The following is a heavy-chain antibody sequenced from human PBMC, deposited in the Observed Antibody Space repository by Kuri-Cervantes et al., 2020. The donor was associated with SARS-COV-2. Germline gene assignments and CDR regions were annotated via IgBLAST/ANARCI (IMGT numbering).Heavy chain of an antibody. D-gene: IGHD1-26*01. CDR2: IHYRETT. J-gene: IGHJ3*01. CDR3: ARWPPGSYRPHDAFDV. V-gene: IGHV4-39*01. Sequence: SETLSLTCTVSGGSISGSGYYWAWIRQPPGKGLEWIGHIHYRETTYYNPSLKSRATISVGTSKNQCSLKLNSVTAADTAVYSCARWPPGSYRPHDAFDVWGQGTMVTVSS. CDR1: GGSISGSGYY.